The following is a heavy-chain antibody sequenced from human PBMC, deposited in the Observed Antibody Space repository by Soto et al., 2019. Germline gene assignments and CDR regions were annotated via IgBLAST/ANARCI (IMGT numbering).Heavy chain of an antibody. Sequence: EVQLLESGGGLVQPGGSLRLSFAASGFTFSSYARSWVRQAQGKGLGWVSAISGSGATTYYADSVKGRFTISRDNSKNTLYLQMNSLRAEDTALYYCAKGRGYCTSTSCYVGSDYWGQGTLVTVSS. J-gene: IGHJ4*02. CDR1: GFTFSSYA. CDR2: ISGSGATT. D-gene: IGHD2-2*01. CDR3: AKGRGYCTSTSCYVGSDY. V-gene: IGHV3-23*01.